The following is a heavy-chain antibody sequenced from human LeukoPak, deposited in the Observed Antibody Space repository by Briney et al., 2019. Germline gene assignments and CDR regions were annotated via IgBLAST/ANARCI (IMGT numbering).Heavy chain of an antibody. CDR1: GFTFSSYA. Sequence: PGGSLRLSCAASGFTFSSYAMSWVRQPPGKGLEWIGSIYYSGSTYYNPSLKSRVTISVDTSKNQFSLKLSSVTAADTAVYYCARHGIPTLRSWYFDYWGQGTLVTVSS. V-gene: IGHV4-39*01. J-gene: IGHJ4*02. D-gene: IGHD6-13*01. CDR3: ARHGIPTLRSWYFDY. CDR2: IYYSGST.